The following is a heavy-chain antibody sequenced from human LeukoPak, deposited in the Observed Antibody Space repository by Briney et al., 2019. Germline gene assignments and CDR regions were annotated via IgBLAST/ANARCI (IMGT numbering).Heavy chain of an antibody. CDR2: ISSSGSTI. CDR3: ARIPRQNGNYYDSSPPDY. V-gene: IGHV3-48*03. D-gene: IGHD3-22*01. CDR1: GFTFSSYE. Sequence: TGGSLRLSCAASGFTFSSYEMNWVRQAPGKGLEWVSYISSSGSTIYYADSVKGRFTISRDNAKNSLYLQMNSLRAEDTAVYYCARIPRQNGNYYDSSPPDYWGQGTLVTVSS. J-gene: IGHJ4*02.